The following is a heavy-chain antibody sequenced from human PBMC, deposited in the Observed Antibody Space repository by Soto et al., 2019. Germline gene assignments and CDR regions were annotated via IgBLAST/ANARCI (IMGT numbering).Heavy chain of an antibody. CDR1: GFTFSNAW. CDR3: TTARDGSGWYVDYYGMDV. Sequence: PGGSLRLSCAASGFTFSNAWMNWVRQAPGKGLEWVGRIKSKTDGGTTDYAAPVKGRFTISRDDSKNTLYLQMNSLKTEDTAVYYCTTARDGSGWYVDYYGMDVWGQGTTVTVSS. J-gene: IGHJ6*02. V-gene: IGHV3-15*07. CDR2: IKSKTDGGTT. D-gene: IGHD6-19*01.